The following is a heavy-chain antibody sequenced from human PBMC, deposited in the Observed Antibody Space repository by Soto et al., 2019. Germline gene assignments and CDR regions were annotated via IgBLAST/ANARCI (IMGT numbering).Heavy chain of an antibody. D-gene: IGHD6-6*01. J-gene: IGHJ6*01. CDR2: IYYSGST. CDR1: GGSISSGGYY. CDR3: ARGLAARGYYYGMDV. V-gene: IGHV4-31*03. Sequence: SETLSLTCTVSGGSISSGGYYWSWIRQHPGKGLEWIGYIYYSGSTYYNPSLKSRVTISVDTSKNQFSLKLSSVTAADTAVYYCARGLAARGYYYGMDVWGQGTTVTVSS.